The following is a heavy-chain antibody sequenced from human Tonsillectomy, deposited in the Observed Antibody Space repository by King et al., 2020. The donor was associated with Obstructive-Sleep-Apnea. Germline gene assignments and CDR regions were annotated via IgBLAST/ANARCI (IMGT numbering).Heavy chain of an antibody. D-gene: IGHD2-2*01. Sequence: QLVQSGGGLVQPGGSLRLSCAASGFSFSSYWMSWVRQAPGKGLEWVANIKQDGSEKYYVDSVKGRFTISRDNAPNSPYLQMNSLRSDDTAVYYCARGGDIVVVTTAMRSWYFDLWGRGTLVTVSS. V-gene: IGHV3-7*01. J-gene: IGHJ2*01. CDR2: IKQDGSEK. CDR1: GFSFSSYW. CDR3: ARGGDIVVVTTAMRSWYFDL.